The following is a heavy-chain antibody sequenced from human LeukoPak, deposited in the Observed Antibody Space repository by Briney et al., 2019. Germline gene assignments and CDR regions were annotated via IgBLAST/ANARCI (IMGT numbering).Heavy chain of an antibody. CDR1: GFTFSSYS. V-gene: IGHV3-21*01. CDR2: ISSSSSYI. D-gene: IGHD6-19*01. CDR3: ARVAGSGWYVSTMFDY. J-gene: IGHJ4*02. Sequence: PGGSLRLSCVASGFTFSSYSMNWVRQAPGKGLEWVSSISSSSSYIYYADSVKGRFTFSGDNAKNSLSLQMNSLRAEDTAVYYCARVAGSGWYVSTMFDYWGQGTLVTVSS.